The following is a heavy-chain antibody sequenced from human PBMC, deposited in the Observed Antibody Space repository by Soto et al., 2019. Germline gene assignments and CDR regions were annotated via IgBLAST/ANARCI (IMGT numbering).Heavy chain of an antibody. CDR1: GFTFNYYP. CDR2: ISFDGSNK. D-gene: IGHD6-19*01. Sequence: QMQLVESGGGVVHPGESLRLSCAASGFTFNYYPMHWVRQTPGKGLEWVAVISFDGSNKFYADSVKGRFTVSRDNSKNMLYLQLNSLRPEDAAVYYCARLPGALVAVLYIYPLDGREAMSDVDVWGQGTTVSVSS. V-gene: IGHV3-30-3*01. J-gene: IGHJ6*02. CDR3: ARLPGALVAVLYIYPLDGREAMSDVDV.